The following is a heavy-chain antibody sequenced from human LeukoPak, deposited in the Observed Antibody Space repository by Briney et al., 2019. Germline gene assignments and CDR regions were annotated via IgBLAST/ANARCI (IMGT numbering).Heavy chain of an antibody. Sequence: AGRSLRLSCAASGFPFSSYGMHWVRQAPGKGLEWVALIWYDGSNLYYADSVKGRFTISKDSSKNTLYLHMNSLRAEDAAVYYCARDKNYYGSGSPSLDAFDIWGQGTMVTVSS. CDR2: IWYDGSNL. J-gene: IGHJ3*02. CDR1: GFPFSSYG. D-gene: IGHD3-10*01. V-gene: IGHV3-33*01. CDR3: ARDKNYYGSGSPSLDAFDI.